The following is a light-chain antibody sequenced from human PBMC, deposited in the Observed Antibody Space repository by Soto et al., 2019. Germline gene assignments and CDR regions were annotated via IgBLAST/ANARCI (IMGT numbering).Light chain of an antibody. CDR2: STN. J-gene: IGLJ2*01. Sequence: QAVVTQEPSFSVSPGGTVTLTCGLSSGSVSTSNYPSWYQQTPGQAPRTLIYSTNTLSSGVPDRFSGSILGNKAALTITGAQADDESDYYCVLYMGSGIWVFGGGTKLTVL. CDR1: SGSVSTSNY. V-gene: IGLV8-61*01. CDR3: VLYMGSGIWV.